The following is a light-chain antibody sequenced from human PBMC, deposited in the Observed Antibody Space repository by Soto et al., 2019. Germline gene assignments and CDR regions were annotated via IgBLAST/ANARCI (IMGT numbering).Light chain of an antibody. V-gene: IGKV3-11*01. CDR2: EAS. J-gene: IGKJ4*01. CDR3: QQRIDWPLT. Sequence: EIVLTQSPATLSLSPGERATLSCRASQSVSSYLAWYRQKPGQAPRLLIYEASNRATGISARFSGSGSGTDFTLTISSLEPEDFAVYYCQQRIDWPLTFGGGTKVEI. CDR1: QSVSSY.